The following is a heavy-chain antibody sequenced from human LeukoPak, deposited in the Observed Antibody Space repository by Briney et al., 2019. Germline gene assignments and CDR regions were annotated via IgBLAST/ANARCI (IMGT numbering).Heavy chain of an antibody. CDR3: ARMRGELHDYGRDY. Sequence: SETLSLTCAVYGGSFSGYYWSWIRQPPGKGLEWIGEINHSGSTNYNPSLKSRVTISVDTSKNQFSLKLSSVTAADTAVYYCARMRGELHDYGRDYWGQGTLVTVSS. V-gene: IGHV4-34*01. CDR1: GGSFSGYY. D-gene: IGHD4-17*01. J-gene: IGHJ4*02. CDR2: INHSGST.